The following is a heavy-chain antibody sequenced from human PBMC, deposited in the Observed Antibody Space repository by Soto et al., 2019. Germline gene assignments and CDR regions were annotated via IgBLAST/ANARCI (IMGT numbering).Heavy chain of an antibody. J-gene: IGHJ4*02. CDR1: GGTFSSYA. Sequence: ASVKVSCKASGGTFSSYAISWVRQAPGQGLEWMGGIIPIFGTANYAQKFQGRVTITADESTSTAYMELSSLRSEDTAVYYCARILSSGRYYFDYWGQGTLVTVSS. CDR3: ARILSSGRYYFDY. V-gene: IGHV1-69*13. D-gene: IGHD3-22*01. CDR2: IIPIFGTA.